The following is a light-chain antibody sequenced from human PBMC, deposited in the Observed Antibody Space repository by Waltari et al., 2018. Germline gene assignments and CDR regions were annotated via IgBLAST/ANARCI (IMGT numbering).Light chain of an antibody. V-gene: IGLV2-8*01. J-gene: IGLJ1*01. CDR3: SSYAGSNNLV. Sequence: QSPLTQPPSASGSPGQSVTISCTGTSSDIGGYKYLSWYRQHPGKGPKLLIYEVSKRPSAVPNRFSGSKSGNTASLTVSGLQAEDEADYYCSSYAGSNNLVFGTGTKVTVL. CDR1: SSDIGGYKY. CDR2: EVS.